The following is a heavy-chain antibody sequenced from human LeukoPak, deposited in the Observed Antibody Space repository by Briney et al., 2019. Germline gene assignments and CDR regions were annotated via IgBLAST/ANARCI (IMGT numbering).Heavy chain of an antibody. Sequence: GASVSVSCKASGYTFTGYYMHWVRQAPGQGLEWMGWINPNSGGTNYAQKFQGRVTITRDTSISTAYMALSRLRSDDTAVYYCARANYDFWSGPSVQYYYYYYMDVWGKGTTVTVSS. D-gene: IGHD3-3*01. V-gene: IGHV1-2*02. CDR3: ARANYDFWSGPSVQYYYYYYMDV. J-gene: IGHJ6*03. CDR1: GYTFTGYY. CDR2: INPNSGGT.